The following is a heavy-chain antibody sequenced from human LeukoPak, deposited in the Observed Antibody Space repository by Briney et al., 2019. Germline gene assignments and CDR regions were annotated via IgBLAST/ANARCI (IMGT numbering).Heavy chain of an antibody. D-gene: IGHD5-18*01. J-gene: IGHJ4*02. Sequence: ASVKVSCKVSGYTLTELSMHWVRQAPGKGLEWMGGFDPEDGETIYAQKFQGRVTMTEDTSTDTAYMELSSLRSEATAVYYCATFNSYGYCFDYWGQGTLVTVSS. CDR1: GYTLTELS. CDR2: FDPEDGET. V-gene: IGHV1-24*01. CDR3: ATFNSYGYCFDY.